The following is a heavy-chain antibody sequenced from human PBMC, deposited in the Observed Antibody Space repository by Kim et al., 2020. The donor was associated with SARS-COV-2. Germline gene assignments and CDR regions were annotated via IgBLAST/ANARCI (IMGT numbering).Heavy chain of an antibody. J-gene: IGHJ4*02. Sequence: GQSTISRDNAKNSLYLQMNSLRAEDTAVYYCARDVGITIFGVVYPYYFDYWGQGTLVTVSS. D-gene: IGHD3-3*01. V-gene: IGHV3-11*06. CDR3: ARDVGITIFGVVYPYYFDY.